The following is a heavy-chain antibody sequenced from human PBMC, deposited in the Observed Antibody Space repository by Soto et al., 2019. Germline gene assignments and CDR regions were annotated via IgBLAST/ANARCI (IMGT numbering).Heavy chain of an antibody. V-gene: IGHV4-30-4*01. CDR3: ASSSGWYVNYLDY. Sequence: SETLSLTCTVSGGSISSGDYYWSWIRQPPGKCLEWIGYIYYSGSTYYNPSLKGRVTISVDTSKNQFSLKLSSVTAADTAVYYCASSSGWYVNYLDYWGQGTLVTVYS. D-gene: IGHD6-19*01. J-gene: IGHJ4*02. CDR2: IYYSGST. CDR1: GGSISSGDYY.